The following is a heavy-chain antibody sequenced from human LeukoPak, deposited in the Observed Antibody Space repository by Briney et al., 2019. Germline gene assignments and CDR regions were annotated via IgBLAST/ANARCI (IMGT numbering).Heavy chain of an antibody. J-gene: IGHJ6*02. D-gene: IGHD3-10*01. CDR2: ISSSSSYI. CDR3: AREGTNYYYYGMDV. CDR1: GFTFSSYS. Sequence: GGSLRLSCAASGFTFSSYSMNWVRQAPGKGLEWVSSISSSSSYIYYADSVKGRFTISRDNAKNSLYLQMNSLRAEDTAVYYCAREGTNYYYYGMDVCGQGTTVTVSS. V-gene: IGHV3-21*01.